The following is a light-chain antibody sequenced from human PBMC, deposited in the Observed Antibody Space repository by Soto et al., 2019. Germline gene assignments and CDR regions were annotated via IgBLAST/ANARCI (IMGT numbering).Light chain of an antibody. Sequence: QSALTQPPSASGSPGQSVTISCTGTRSDVGGYDYVSWYQQHPGKAPKLMIYEVSKRPSGVPDRFSGSKSGNTASLTVSGLQAEDEADYYCSSYAGNNNLVFGGGTKLTFL. CDR2: EVS. CDR1: RSDVGGYDY. J-gene: IGLJ2*01. V-gene: IGLV2-8*01. CDR3: SSYAGNNNLV.